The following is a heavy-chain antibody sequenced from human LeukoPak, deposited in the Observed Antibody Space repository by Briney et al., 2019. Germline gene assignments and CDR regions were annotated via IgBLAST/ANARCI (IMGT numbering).Heavy chain of an antibody. J-gene: IGHJ3*01. V-gene: IGHV3-23*01. D-gene: IGHD3-22*01. Sequence: GGSLRLSCAASGFIFSSYALSWVRQAPGKGLDWVSGISGSGGTANYADSVKGRFTISRDNSKNTLYLHMNSLRAEDTAVYYCAKAYYFDFNDDAFDFWGQGTMVTVSS. CDR2: ISGSGGTA. CDR3: AKAYYFDFNDDAFDF. CDR1: GFIFSSYA.